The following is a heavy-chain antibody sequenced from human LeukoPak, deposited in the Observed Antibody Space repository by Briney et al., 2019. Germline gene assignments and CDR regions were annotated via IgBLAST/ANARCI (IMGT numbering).Heavy chain of an antibody. D-gene: IGHD6-13*01. J-gene: IGHJ4*02. CDR2: IYPGDSDT. CDR3: ARRGPVAAAGYYFDY. V-gene: IGHV5-51*01. Sequence: ESLKISCKGSGYSFTSYWIGWVRQMPGKGLEWMGIIYPGDSDTRYSPSLQGQVTISADKSSSTAYLQWSSLKASDTAMYYCARRGPVAAAGYYFDYWGQGTLVTVSS. CDR1: GYSFTSYW.